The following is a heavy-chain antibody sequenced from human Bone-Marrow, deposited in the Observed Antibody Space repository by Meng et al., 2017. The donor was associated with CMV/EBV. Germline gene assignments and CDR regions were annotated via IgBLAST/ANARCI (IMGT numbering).Heavy chain of an antibody. V-gene: IGHV4-39*01. J-gene: IGHJ4*02. CDR3: ARGYPMDPAMGPHFDY. D-gene: IGHD5-18*01. Sequence: SETLSLTCTVSGGSISSSSYYWGWIRQPPGKGLEWIGSIYYSGSTYYNPSLKSRVTISVDTSKNQFSLKLSSVTAADTAVYYCARGYPMDPAMGPHFDYWGQGTLVTVSS. CDR2: IYYSGST. CDR1: GGSISSSSYY.